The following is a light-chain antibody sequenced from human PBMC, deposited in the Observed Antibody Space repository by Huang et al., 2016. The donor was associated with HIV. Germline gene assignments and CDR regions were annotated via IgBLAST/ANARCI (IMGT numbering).Light chain of an antibody. J-gene: IGKJ4*01. CDR2: RAA. CDR3: QERIQWPRLT. Sequence: EIVLTQSPATLSLSPGERATLSCRASQNVTDSLAWYRQKPGQAPSLLIYRAANRATGTPARFSGSGSGKDFTLTISSLEPEDFAIYYCQERIQWPRLTFGGGTKVEIK. V-gene: IGKV3-11*01. CDR1: QNVTDS.